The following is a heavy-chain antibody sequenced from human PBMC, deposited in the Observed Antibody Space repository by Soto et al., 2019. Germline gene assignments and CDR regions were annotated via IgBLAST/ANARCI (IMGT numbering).Heavy chain of an antibody. CDR3: ARVGISTCRYGMDV. D-gene: IGHD2-2*01. CDR2: IYYSGST. V-gene: IGHV4-4*02. J-gene: IGHJ6*02. Sequence: QVQLQESGPGLVKPSGTLSLTCAVSGASISSTCWWTWVRQPPGKGLEWIGEIYYSGSTNYNPSLKSRATRSVDKSTNRFSLKVSSVTAADTAVYYCARVGISTCRYGMDVWGQGTTVTVSS. CDR1: GASISSTCW.